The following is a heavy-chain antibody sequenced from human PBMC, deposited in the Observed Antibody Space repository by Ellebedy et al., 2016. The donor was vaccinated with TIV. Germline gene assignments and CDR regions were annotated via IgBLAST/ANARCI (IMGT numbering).Heavy chain of an antibody. CDR3: ARYQLLYGIDYYYGMDV. J-gene: IGHJ6*02. CDR2: IIPILGIA. D-gene: IGHD2-2*02. V-gene: IGHV1-69*04. Sequence: ASVKVSCKASGGTFSSYAISWVRQAPGQGLEWMGRIIPILGIANYAQKFQGRVTITADKSTSTAYMELSSLRSEDTAVYYCARYQLLYGIDYYYGMDVWGQGTTVTVSS. CDR1: GGTFSSYA.